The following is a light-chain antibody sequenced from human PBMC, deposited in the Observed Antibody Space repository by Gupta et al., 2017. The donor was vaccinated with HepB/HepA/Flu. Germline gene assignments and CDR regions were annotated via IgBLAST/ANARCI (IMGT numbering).Light chain of an antibody. V-gene: IGKV3-20*01. CDR2: GAS. Sequence: DTVLTQSPGTLSLSPGERATLSCRATQDVNNNYLAWYQQRRGQAPRLLIYGASSRATGLPDRFSGSGSGTDCTLIINRLEPEDFAVYYCQQYGNSPLTFGQGTKVEI. CDR3: QQYGNSPLT. CDR1: QDVNNNY. J-gene: IGKJ1*01.